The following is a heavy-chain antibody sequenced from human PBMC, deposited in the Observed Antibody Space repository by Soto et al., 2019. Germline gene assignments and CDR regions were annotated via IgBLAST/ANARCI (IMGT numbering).Heavy chain of an antibody. D-gene: IGHD3-3*01. CDR1: GYTFTSYY. CDR2: INPSGGST. CDR3: ARGTSDFWRRLFQNSHSWFDP. V-gene: IGHV1-46*03. Sequence: ASVKVSCKASGYTFTSYYMHWVRQAPGQGLEWMGIINPSGGSTSYAQKFQGRVTMTRDTSTSTVYMELSSLRSEDTAVYYCARGTSDFWRRLFQNSHSWFDPWGQGTLVTVSS. J-gene: IGHJ5*02.